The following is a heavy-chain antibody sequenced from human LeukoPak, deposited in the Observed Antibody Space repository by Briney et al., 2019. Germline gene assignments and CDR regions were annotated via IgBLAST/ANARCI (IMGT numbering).Heavy chain of an antibody. V-gene: IGHV3-48*04. CDR3: AKGQYYYDSSGSPFDS. Sequence: GGSLRLSCAASGFTFSSYSMNWVRQAPGKGLEWVSYISSSSSTIYYADSVKGRFTISRDNAKNSLYLQMNSLRAEDMALYYCAKGQYYYDSSGSPFDSWGQGTLVTVSS. CDR2: ISSSSSTI. D-gene: IGHD3-22*01. J-gene: IGHJ4*02. CDR1: GFTFSSYS.